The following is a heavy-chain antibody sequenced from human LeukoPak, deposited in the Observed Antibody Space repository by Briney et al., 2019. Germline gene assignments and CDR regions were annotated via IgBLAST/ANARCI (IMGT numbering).Heavy chain of an antibody. Sequence: SETLSLTCTVSGASIGSFDWVWIRQPAGKGLEWIGRLYNGGDTNYSPSLRSRVTMPVDTSKNQFSLKLKSVTAADTAVYYCARGVEASGVGFYAFDIWGQGTMVTVSS. J-gene: IGHJ3*02. V-gene: IGHV4-4*07. CDR2: LYNGGDT. D-gene: IGHD6-13*01. CDR3: ARGVEASGVGFYAFDI. CDR1: GASIGSFD.